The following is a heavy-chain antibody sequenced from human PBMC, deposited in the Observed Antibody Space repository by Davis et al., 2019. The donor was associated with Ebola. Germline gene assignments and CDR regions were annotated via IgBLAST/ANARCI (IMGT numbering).Heavy chain of an antibody. D-gene: IGHD2-2*01. J-gene: IGHJ4*02. Sequence: GESLKISCAASGFTFDDYGMSWVRQAPGKGLEWVSGINWNGGSTGYADSVKGRFTISRDNAKNSLYLQMNSLRAEDTALYHCARNDAPPDYWGQGTLVTVSS. V-gene: IGHV3-20*01. CDR3: ARNDAPPDY. CDR2: INWNGGST. CDR1: GFTFDDYG.